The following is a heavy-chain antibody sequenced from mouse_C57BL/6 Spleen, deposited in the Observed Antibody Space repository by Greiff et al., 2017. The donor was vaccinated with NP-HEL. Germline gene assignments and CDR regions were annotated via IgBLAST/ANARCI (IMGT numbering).Heavy chain of an antibody. CDR3: ARHSMISYYFDY. J-gene: IGHJ2*01. CDR2: ISNGGGST. V-gene: IGHV5-12*01. D-gene: IGHD2-3*01. CDR1: GFTFSDYY. Sequence: EVQVVESGGGLVQPGGSLKLSCAASGFTFSDYYMYWVRQTPEKRLEWVAYISNGGGSTYYPDTVKGRFTISRDNAKNTLYLQMSRLKSEDTAMYYCARHSMISYYFDYWGQGTTLTVSS.